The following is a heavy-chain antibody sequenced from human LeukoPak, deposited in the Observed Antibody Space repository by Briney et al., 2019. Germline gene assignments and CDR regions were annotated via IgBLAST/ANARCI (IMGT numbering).Heavy chain of an antibody. CDR2: IYYSGST. CDR3: ARGDYLSAYYFDY. Sequence: PSETLSLTCTVSGGSISSYYWSWIRQPPGKGLEWIGYIYYSGSTNYNPSLKSRVTISVDTSKNQFSLKLSSVTAADTAVYYCARGDYLSAYYFDYWGQGTLVTVSS. J-gene: IGHJ4*02. V-gene: IGHV4-59*01. CDR1: GGSISSYY. D-gene: IGHD4-17*01.